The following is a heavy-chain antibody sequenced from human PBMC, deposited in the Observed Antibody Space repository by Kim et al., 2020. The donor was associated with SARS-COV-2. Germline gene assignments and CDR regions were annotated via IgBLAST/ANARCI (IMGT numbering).Heavy chain of an antibody. D-gene: IGHD2-21*01. CDR3: AKVRQPYCGGDCYSFDY. V-gene: IGHV3-23*01. Sequence: VKGRFTISRDNSKNTLYLQMNSLRAEDTAVYYCAKVRQPYCGGDCYSFDYWGQGTLVTVSS. J-gene: IGHJ4*02.